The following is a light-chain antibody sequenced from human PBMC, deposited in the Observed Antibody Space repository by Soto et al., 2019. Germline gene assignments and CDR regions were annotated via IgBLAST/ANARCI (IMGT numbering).Light chain of an antibody. Sequence: SYELTQPPSVSVSPGQTASITCSGDKLGDKYTSWYQQKPGQSPVLVIYQDNRRPSGIPERFSGTNSGNTATLTISGTQARDDADYPCQAWDSSSYSGFGTGTKVTGL. CDR1: KLGDKY. CDR3: QAWDSSSYSG. V-gene: IGLV3-1*01. J-gene: IGLJ1*01. CDR2: QDN.